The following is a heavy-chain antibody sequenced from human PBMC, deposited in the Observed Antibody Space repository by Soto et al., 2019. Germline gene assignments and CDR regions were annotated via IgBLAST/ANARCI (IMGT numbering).Heavy chain of an antibody. CDR3: ARGTRRFVELFYAFDI. CDR1: GYTFNNYG. Sequence: QVQLVQSGYEVKEPGASVTVSCKASGYTFNNYGITWVRQAPGQGLEWIGWISAYNGNANYAQKFQGRVTLTRDTSTSTAYLELRRLRSDDTSVDYCARGTRRFVELFYAFDIWGQGTMVPVSS. J-gene: IGHJ3*02. CDR2: ISAYNGNA. D-gene: IGHD3-10*01. V-gene: IGHV1-18*01.